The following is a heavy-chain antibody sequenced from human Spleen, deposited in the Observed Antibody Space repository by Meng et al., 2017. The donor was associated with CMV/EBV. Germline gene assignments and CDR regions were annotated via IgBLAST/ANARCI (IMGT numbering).Heavy chain of an antibody. Sequence: GESLKISCAASGFTFDDYGMSWVLQAPGKGLEWVSGFNWNGGSTGYADSVKGRFTISRDNARDSLYLQMNSLRAEDTALYYCARGLRTGYYHYYGMDVWGQGTTVTVSS. CDR2: FNWNGGST. D-gene: IGHD3-10*02. V-gene: IGHV3-20*04. CDR1: GFTFDDYG. J-gene: IGHJ6*02. CDR3: ARGLRTGYYHYYGMDV.